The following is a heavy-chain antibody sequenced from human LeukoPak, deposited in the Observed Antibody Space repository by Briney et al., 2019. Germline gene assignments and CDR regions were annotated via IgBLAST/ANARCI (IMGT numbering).Heavy chain of an antibody. J-gene: IGHJ4*02. CDR2: MNPNSGNT. CDR1: GYTFTSYD. V-gene: IGHV1-18*01. Sequence: ASVKVSCKASGYTFTSYDINWVRQATGQGLEWMGWMNPNSGNTNYAQKLQGRVTMTTDTSTSTAYMELRSLRSDDTAVYYCARVAPTGRLYSGSYFGYWGQGTLVTVSS. D-gene: IGHD1-26*01. CDR3: ARVAPTGRLYSGSYFGY.